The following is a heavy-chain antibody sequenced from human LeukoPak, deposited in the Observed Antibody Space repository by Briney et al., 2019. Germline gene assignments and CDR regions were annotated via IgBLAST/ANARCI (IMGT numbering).Heavy chain of an antibody. D-gene: IGHD5-24*01. CDR2: IYYSGST. Sequence: SETLSLTCTVSGGSISSHYWSWIRQPPGKGLEWIGYIYYSGSTNYNPSLKSRVTISVDTSKNQFSLKLSSVTAADTAVYYCARESDGHGYYFDYWGQGTLVTVSS. V-gene: IGHV4-59*11. J-gene: IGHJ4*02. CDR3: ARESDGHGYYFDY. CDR1: GGSISSHY.